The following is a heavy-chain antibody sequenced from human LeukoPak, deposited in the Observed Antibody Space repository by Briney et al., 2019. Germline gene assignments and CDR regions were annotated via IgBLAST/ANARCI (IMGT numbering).Heavy chain of an antibody. D-gene: IGHD3-10*01. CDR1: GFTFSRYA. J-gene: IGHJ4*02. CDR2: ISSDASNK. V-gene: IGHV3-30*04. CDR3: AIEEIWFGDY. Sequence: GRSLRLSCAASGFTFSRYALHWVRQAPGKGLEWVAVISSDASNKFYADSVKGRFTISRDNSKNTLYLQMNSLRTEDTAVYYCAIEEIWFGDYWSQGTLVTVSS.